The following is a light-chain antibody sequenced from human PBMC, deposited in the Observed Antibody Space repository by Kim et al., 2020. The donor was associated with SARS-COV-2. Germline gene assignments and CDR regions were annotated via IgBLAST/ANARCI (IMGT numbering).Light chain of an antibody. V-gene: IGKV1-5*03. CDR1: QSISSW. CDR2: KAS. CDR3: QQYNSYSGYT. J-gene: IGKJ2*01. Sequence: ASVGDRVTITCRASQSISSWLAWYQQKPGKAPKLLIYKASSLESGVPSRSSGSGSGTEFTLTISSLQPDDFATYYCQQYNSYSGYTFGQGTKLEI.